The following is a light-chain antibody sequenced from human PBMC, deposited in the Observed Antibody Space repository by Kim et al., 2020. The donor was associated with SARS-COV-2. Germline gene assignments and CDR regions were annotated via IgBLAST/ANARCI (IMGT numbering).Light chain of an antibody. V-gene: IGKV1-27*01. Sequence: SVGDRVTSSCRASQDISYYLVWYQHEPGEAPKPLIFGASTLQSGVPSRFSGSGSGTDFSLTISSLQPDDVATYYCQKYNSAPPWTFGQGTKVDIK. J-gene: IGKJ1*01. CDR3: QKYNSAPPWT. CDR1: QDISYY. CDR2: GAS.